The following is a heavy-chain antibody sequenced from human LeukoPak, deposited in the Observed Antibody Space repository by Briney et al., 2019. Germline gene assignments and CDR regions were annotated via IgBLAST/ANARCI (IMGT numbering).Heavy chain of an antibody. D-gene: IGHD2-2*02. J-gene: IGHJ5*02. Sequence: ASVKVSCKASGYTFTSYDINWVRQATGQGLEWMGWMNPNSGNTGYAQKFQGRVTITRNTPISTAYMELSSLRSEDTAVYYCAREYGRGCSSTSCYTRGFDPWGQGTLVTVSS. V-gene: IGHV1-8*03. CDR2: MNPNSGNT. CDR1: GYTFTSYD. CDR3: AREYGRGCSSTSCYTRGFDP.